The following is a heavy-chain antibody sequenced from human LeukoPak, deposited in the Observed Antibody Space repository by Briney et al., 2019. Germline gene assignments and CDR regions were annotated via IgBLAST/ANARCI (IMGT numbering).Heavy chain of an antibody. D-gene: IGHD3/OR15-3a*01. V-gene: IGHV1-2*06. CDR3: ARAGWTDAFDI. J-gene: IGHJ3*02. CDR2: INPNGGGT. CDR1: GHTFTTYY. Sequence: ASMKVSCKASGHTFTTYYMHWVRQAPGQGLEWMGRINPNGGGTDYAQKFQGRVTMTRDTSISTLYMELGSLRSDDTAVYYCARAGWTDAFDIWGQGTMVTVSS.